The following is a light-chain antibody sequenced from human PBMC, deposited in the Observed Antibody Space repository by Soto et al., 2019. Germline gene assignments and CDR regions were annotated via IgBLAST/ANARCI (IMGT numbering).Light chain of an antibody. Sequence: EIVLTQSPGTLSLSPGERATLSCMSSQSVSHNYLAWYQPKPGQAPRLRIYGASNRATGIPDRLSGSGSGTDFTLTISRMEPEDSAVYYCQQYGSSGTFGQGTKVDIK. J-gene: IGKJ1*01. CDR3: QQYGSSGT. V-gene: IGKV3-20*01. CDR1: QSVSHNY. CDR2: GAS.